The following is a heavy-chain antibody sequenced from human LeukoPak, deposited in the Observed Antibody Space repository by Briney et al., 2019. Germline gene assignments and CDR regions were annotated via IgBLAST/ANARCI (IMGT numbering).Heavy chain of an antibody. D-gene: IGHD6-13*01. J-gene: IGHJ4*02. V-gene: IGHV1-2*02. Sequence: ASVKVSCKASGYTFTDYYMHWVRQAPGQGLEWMGWINPNSGGTNYAHKFQDRVTMTRDTSINTAYMELSNLRSDDTAVYFCARELGVAAAGPLDYWGQGTLVTVSS. CDR1: GYTFTDYY. CDR3: ARELGVAAAGPLDY. CDR2: INPNSGGT.